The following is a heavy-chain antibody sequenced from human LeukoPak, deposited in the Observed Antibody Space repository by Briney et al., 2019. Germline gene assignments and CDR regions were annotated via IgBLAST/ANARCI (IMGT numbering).Heavy chain of an antibody. CDR2: ISYDGSNK. V-gene: IGHV3-30*03. D-gene: IGHD2-21*01. J-gene: IGHJ4*02. CDR3: ARDCAGKGCFSHYDY. CDR1: GFTFSSYG. Sequence: GGSLRLSCAASGFTFSSYGMHWVRQAPGKGLEWVAVISYDGSNKYYADSVKGRFTISRDNSKNTLYLQMNSLRSEDTAVYYCARDCAGKGCFSHYDYWGQGTLVTVSS.